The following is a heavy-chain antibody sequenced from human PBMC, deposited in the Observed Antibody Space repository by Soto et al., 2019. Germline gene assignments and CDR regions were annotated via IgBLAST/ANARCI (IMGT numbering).Heavy chain of an antibody. Sequence: EVQLVESGGGLVKPGGSLRLSCAASGFTFSSYSMNWVRQAPGKGLEWVSSISSSSSYIYYAGSVKGRFTISRDNANNSLYLQMNSLRAEDTAVYYCARDGIRDYGDFPDAFDIWGQGTMVTVSS. V-gene: IGHV3-21*01. CDR3: ARDGIRDYGDFPDAFDI. CDR1: GFTFSSYS. D-gene: IGHD4-17*01. J-gene: IGHJ3*02. CDR2: ISSSSSYI.